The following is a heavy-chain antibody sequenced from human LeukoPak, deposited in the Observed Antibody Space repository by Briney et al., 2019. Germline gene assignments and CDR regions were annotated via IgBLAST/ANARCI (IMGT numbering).Heavy chain of an antibody. Sequence: GGSLRLSCAVSGFTLSTYSMRWVRPAPDRVLEWVGFISYEGRNKYYADSVKGRFTISRDNSKNTLFLNMISLRAEDTAVYYCAKGYYEIHDAFDIWGQGTMVTVSS. CDR2: ISYEGRNK. V-gene: IGHV3-30*04. CDR3: AKGYYEIHDAFDI. CDR1: GFTLSTYS. J-gene: IGHJ3*02. D-gene: IGHD3-9*01.